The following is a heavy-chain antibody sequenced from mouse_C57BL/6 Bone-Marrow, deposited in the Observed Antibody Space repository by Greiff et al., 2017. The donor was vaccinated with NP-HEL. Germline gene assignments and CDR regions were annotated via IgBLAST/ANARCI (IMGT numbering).Heavy chain of an antibody. D-gene: IGHD2-4*01. J-gene: IGHJ3*01. Sequence: EVQVVESGAELVRPGASVKLSCTASGFNIKDDYMHWVKQRPEQGLEWIGWIDPENGDTEYASKFQGKATITADTSSNTAYLQLSSLTSEDTAVYYCTTRDYDGAWFAYWGQGTLVTVSA. V-gene: IGHV14-4*01. CDR3: TTRDYDGAWFAY. CDR2: IDPENGDT. CDR1: GFNIKDDY.